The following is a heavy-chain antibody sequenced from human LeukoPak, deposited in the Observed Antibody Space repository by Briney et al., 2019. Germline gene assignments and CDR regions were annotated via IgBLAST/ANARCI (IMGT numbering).Heavy chain of an antibody. D-gene: IGHD1-26*01. V-gene: IGHV3-9*01. CDR1: GFTFDDYA. CDR2: ISWNSGSI. CDR3: ARDYGLSGSPPLGY. J-gene: IGHJ4*02. Sequence: GRSLRLSCAASGFTFDDYAMHWVRQAPGKGLEWVSGISWNSGSIGYADSVKGRFTISRDNAKNSLYLQMNSLRAEDTAVYYCARDYGLSGSPPLGYWGQGTLVTVSS.